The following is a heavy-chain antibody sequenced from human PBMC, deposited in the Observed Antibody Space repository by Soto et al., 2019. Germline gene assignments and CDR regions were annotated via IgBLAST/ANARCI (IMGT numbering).Heavy chain of an antibody. V-gene: IGHV4-4*02. D-gene: IGHD3-10*01. CDR1: GGSISSSNW. Sequence: SETLSLTCAVSGGSISSSNWWSWVRQPPGKGLEWIGEIYHSGNTNYNPSLKSRVTMAVDKSRNQFSLKLSSVTAADTAIYYCARRWGEGRVDYWGQGTLVTVSS. CDR2: IYHSGNT. CDR3: ARRWGEGRVDY. J-gene: IGHJ4*02.